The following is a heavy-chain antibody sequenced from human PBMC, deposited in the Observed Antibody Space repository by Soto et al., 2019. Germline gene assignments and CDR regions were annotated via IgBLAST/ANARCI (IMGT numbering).Heavy chain of an antibody. CDR3: AKGPGGMTYYYYMDV. Sequence: EVQLLESGGGLVQPGGSLRLSCTASAFTFSSYAMTWVRQAPGKGLEWVSSITSGGGTTYYADSVKGRFTISRANSKNTLYLQMNSLRAEDTAVYYCAKGPGGMTYYYYMDVWGKGTTVTVSS. CDR1: AFTFSSYA. J-gene: IGHJ6*03. CDR2: ITSGGGTT. V-gene: IGHV3-23*01. D-gene: IGHD2-15*01.